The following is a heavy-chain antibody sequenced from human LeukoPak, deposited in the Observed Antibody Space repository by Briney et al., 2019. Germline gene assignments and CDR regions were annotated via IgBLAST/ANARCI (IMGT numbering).Heavy chain of an antibody. V-gene: IGHV4-39*01. CDR3: ARHGGSNWYVNWFDP. Sequence: SETLSLTCTVSGGAISSGGYYWGWIRQPPGKGLEWIGSIYHSGSTYYNPSLKSRVTISVDTSKNQFSLKLTSVTAADTAVYYCARHGGSNWYVNWFDPWGQGILVTVSS. D-gene: IGHD6-13*01. J-gene: IGHJ5*02. CDR1: GGAISSGGYY. CDR2: IYHSGST.